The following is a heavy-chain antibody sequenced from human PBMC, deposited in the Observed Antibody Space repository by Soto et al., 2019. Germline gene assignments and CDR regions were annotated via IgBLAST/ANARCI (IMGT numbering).Heavy chain of an antibody. Sequence: PSETLSLTCTVSGGSISSYYWSWIRQPPGKGLEWIGYIYHSGSTNYNPSLKSRVTMAVDTSKNQFSLKLSSVTAAGTAVYYCARDPARGSNEFDYWGQGTPVTVSS. V-gene: IGHV4-59*01. J-gene: IGHJ4*02. CDR1: GGSISSYY. D-gene: IGHD2-8*01. CDR3: ARDPARGSNEFDY. CDR2: IYHSGST.